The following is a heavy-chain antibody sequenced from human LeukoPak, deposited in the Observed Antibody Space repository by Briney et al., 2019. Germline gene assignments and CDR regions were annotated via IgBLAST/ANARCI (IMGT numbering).Heavy chain of an antibody. Sequence: GASVKVSCKASGYTFTSYGISWVRQAPGQGLEWMGWISAYNGNTNYAQKLQGRVTMTTDTSTSTAYMELRSLRSDDTAVYYCARCSPPVRYFDWFGGHYGMDVWGQGTTVTVSS. J-gene: IGHJ6*02. D-gene: IGHD3-9*01. CDR1: GYTFTSYG. V-gene: IGHV1-18*01. CDR2: ISAYNGNT. CDR3: ARCSPPVRYFDWFGGHYGMDV.